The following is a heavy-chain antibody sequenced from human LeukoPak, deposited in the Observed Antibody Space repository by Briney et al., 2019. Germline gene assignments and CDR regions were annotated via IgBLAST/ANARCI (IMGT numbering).Heavy chain of an antibody. J-gene: IGHJ4*02. V-gene: IGHV1-18*01. CDR1: GYTFTSYG. D-gene: IGHD3-22*01. CDR2: ISAYKCNT. CDR3: ARDPRDEYYYDSSGYYRDY. Sequence: ASVKVSCKASGYTFTSYGISWVRQAPGQGLEWMGWISAYKCNTNYAQKLQGRVTMTTDTSTSTAYMELRSLRSDDTAVYYCARDPRDEYYYDSSGYYRDYWGQGTLVTVSS.